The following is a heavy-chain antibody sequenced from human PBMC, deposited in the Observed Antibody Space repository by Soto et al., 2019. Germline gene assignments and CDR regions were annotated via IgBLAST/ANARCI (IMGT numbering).Heavy chain of an antibody. V-gene: IGHV3-73*01. CDR2: IRSKADNYAT. J-gene: IGHJ5*02. CDR1: GITFSAST. Sequence: GGSLRLSCAASGITFSASTIHWVRQASGKGLEWVGRIRSKADNYATAYAASVEGRFTFSRDDSKNTAYLQMNSLIIEDTAVYYCVRNANYGAYRFDPWGQGTLVTVSS. D-gene: IGHD4-17*01. CDR3: VRNANYGAYRFDP.